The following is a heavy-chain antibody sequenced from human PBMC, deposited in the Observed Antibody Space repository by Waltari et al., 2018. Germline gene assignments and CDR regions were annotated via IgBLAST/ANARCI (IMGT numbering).Heavy chain of an antibody. V-gene: IGHV3-23*03. CDR1: GFTFSSYA. CDR2: IYRGGST. D-gene: IGHD6-13*01. CDR3: AKDNVFGSSSVG. J-gene: IGHJ4*02. Sequence: EVQLLESGGGLVQPGGSLRLSCAASGFTFSSYAMSWVRQAPGKGVEWVSVIYRGGSTYYADSVKGRFTISRDNSKNTLYLQMNSLRAEDTAVYYCAKDNVFGSSSVGWGQGTLVTVSS.